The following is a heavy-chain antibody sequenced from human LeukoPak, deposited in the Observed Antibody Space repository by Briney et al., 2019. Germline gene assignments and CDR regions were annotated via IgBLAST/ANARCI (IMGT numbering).Heavy chain of an antibody. V-gene: IGHV3-7*01. CDR3: ARDLFDY. CDR2: IKQDGSGE. J-gene: IGHJ4*02. Sequence: GGSLRLSCAVSGFTISNYWMSWVRQAPGKGLEWVANIKQDGSGEFYVDSVKGRFTISRDSAKSSLYLQMNSLRDEDTAVYYCARDLFDYWGQGTLVTVSS. CDR1: GFTISNYW.